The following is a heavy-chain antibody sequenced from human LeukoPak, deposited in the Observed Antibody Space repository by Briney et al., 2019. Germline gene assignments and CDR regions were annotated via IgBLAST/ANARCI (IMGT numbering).Heavy chain of an antibody. CDR1: GFTFSSYA. CDR2: ISYDGGNK. CDR3: AKRGTVTTFGHCDY. V-gene: IGHV3-30*04. J-gene: IGHJ4*02. D-gene: IGHD4-17*01. Sequence: GGSLRLSCAASGFTFSSYAMHWVRQAPGKGLEWVAVISYDGGNKYYADSVKGRFTISRDNSKNTLYLQMNSLRAEDTAVYYCAKRGTVTTFGHCDYWGQGTLVTVSS.